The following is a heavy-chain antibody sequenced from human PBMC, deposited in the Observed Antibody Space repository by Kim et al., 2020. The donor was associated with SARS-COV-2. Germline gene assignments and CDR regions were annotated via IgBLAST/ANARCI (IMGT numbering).Heavy chain of an antibody. V-gene: IGHV3-33*08. J-gene: IGHJ6*02. Sequence: GGSLRLSCAASGFTFSSYGMHWVRQAPGKGLEWVAVIWYDGSNKYYADSVKGRFTISRDNSKNTLYLQMNSLRAEDTAVYYCAREPNWNPGDYYGMDVWGQGTTVTVSS. CDR1: GFTFSSYG. CDR2: IWYDGSNK. CDR3: AREPNWNPGDYYGMDV. D-gene: IGHD1-20*01.